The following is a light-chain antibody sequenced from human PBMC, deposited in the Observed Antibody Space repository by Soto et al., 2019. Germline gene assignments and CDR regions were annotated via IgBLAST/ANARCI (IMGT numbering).Light chain of an antibody. CDR1: QRGLYSSNNQNY. V-gene: IGKV4-1*01. CDR2: WAS. J-gene: IGKJ3*01. CDR3: HQYYSTPLT. Sequence: DIVMPQSSDSLAVSLGERATINCKSIQRGLYSSNNQNYVAWSQQKPGQHTKMLIYWASTRESGVPDRVGGSGSGADVTLTISSLQAEDVAVYYCHQYYSTPLTFGPGTKVDI.